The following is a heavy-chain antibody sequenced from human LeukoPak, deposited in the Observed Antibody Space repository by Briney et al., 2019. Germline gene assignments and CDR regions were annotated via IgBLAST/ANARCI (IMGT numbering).Heavy chain of an antibody. CDR1: GFTFSNYS. D-gene: IGHD3-10*02. V-gene: IGHV3-48*01. J-gene: IGHJ6*04. CDR2: ISSSSSSI. CDR3: AELGITMIGGV. Sequence: GGSLRLSCAASGFTFSNYSMNWVRQAPGKGLEWVSYISSSSSSIYYADSVKGRFTISRDNAKNSLYLQMNSLRAEDTAVYYCAELGITMIGGVWGKGTTVTISS.